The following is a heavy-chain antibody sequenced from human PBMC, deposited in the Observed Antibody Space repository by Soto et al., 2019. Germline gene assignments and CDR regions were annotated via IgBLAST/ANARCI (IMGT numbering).Heavy chain of an antibody. J-gene: IGHJ6*03. Sequence: QVQLVESGGGVVQPGRSLRLSCAASGFTFSSYGMHWVRQAPGKGLEWVAVIWYDGSNKYYADSVKGRFTISRDNSKNTLYLQMNSLRAEDTAVYYCAREPPHDELGYYYYYMDVWGKGTTVTVSS. CDR2: IWYDGSNK. CDR3: AREPPHDELGYYYYYMDV. V-gene: IGHV3-33*01. CDR1: GFTFSSYG. D-gene: IGHD7-27*01.